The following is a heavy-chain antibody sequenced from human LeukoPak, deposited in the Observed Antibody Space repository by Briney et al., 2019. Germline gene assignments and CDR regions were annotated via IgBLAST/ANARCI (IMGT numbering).Heavy chain of an antibody. V-gene: IGHV3-23*01. Sequence: GGSLRLSCAASGFTFSSYAMSWVRQAPGKGLEWVSATSGSGGSTYYADSVKGRSTISRDNSKNTLYLQMNSLRAEDTAVYYCAKGTQRDYYGSGSYDFFDYWGQGTLVTVSS. J-gene: IGHJ4*02. CDR3: AKGTQRDYYGSGSYDFFDY. D-gene: IGHD3-10*01. CDR2: TSGSGGST. CDR1: GFTFSSYA.